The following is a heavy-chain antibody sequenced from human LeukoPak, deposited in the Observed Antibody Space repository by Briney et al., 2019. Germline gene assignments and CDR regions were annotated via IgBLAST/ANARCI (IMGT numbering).Heavy chain of an antibody. J-gene: IGHJ3*02. Sequence: SETLSLTCTVSGGSINISYWSWIRQPPGKGLERIGYIYYRGSTNYNPSLKSRVTISVDTSKNQYSLKLSSVTAADTAVYYCARSGVFTGYDAFDIWGQGTRVTVSS. CDR1: GGSINISY. CDR2: IYYRGST. D-gene: IGHD6-13*01. CDR3: ARSGVFTGYDAFDI. V-gene: IGHV4-59*08.